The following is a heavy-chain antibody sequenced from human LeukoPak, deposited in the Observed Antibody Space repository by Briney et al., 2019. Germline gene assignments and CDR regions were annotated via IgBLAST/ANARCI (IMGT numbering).Heavy chain of an antibody. CDR3: ARDHGSAYYRAPRH. V-gene: IGHV1-46*01. CDR2: INASGGST. J-gene: IGHJ4*02. CDR1: GYIFTNYY. Sequence: GASVKVSCKASGYIFTNYYMHWVRQAPRQGLEWMGTINASGGSTTYAQKFQGRVTMTRDTSTSTVYMELSSLRSEDTAVYYCARDHGSAYYRAPRHWGQGTLVTVSS. D-gene: IGHD3-10*01.